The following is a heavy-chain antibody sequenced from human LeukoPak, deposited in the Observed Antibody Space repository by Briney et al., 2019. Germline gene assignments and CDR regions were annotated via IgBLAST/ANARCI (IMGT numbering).Heavy chain of an antibody. CDR2: IYYSGST. D-gene: IGHD3-22*01. Sequence: PSETLSLTCTVSGGSISSSSYYWGWIRQPPGKGLEWIGSIYYSGSTYYNPSLKSRVPISVDTSKNQFSLQLSSVTAADTAVYYCTRVTAYDGSGYYKYYFDYWGQATLVTVSS. V-gene: IGHV4-39*01. CDR3: TRVTAYDGSGYYKYYFDY. J-gene: IGHJ4*02. CDR1: GGSISSSSYY.